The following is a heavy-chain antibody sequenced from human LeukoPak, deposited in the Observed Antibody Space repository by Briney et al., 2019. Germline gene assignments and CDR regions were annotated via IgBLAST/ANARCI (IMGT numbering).Heavy chain of an antibody. J-gene: IGHJ3*02. D-gene: IGHD2-2*01. CDR2: IRYDGSNK. CDR1: GFTFSSYG. CDR3: AKDESGIVVVPAAAFDI. Sequence: PGGSLRLSCAASGFTFSSYGMHWVRQAPGKGLEWVAFIRYDGSNKYYADSVKGRLTISRDNSKNTLYLQMNSLRAEDTAVYYCAKDESGIVVVPAAAFDIWGQGTMVTVSS. V-gene: IGHV3-30*02.